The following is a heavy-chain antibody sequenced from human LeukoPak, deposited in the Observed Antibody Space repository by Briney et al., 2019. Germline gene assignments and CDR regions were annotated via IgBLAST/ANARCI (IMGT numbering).Heavy chain of an antibody. V-gene: IGHV4-39*01. Sequence: SETLSLTCTVSGGSISSSSYYWGWIRQPPGKGLEWIGSIYYSGSTYYNPSLKSRVTISVDTSKNQFSLKLSSVTAADTAVYYCASCFDAFDNWGQGTMVTVSS. CDR3: ASCFDAFDN. CDR2: IYYSGST. CDR1: GGSISSSSYY. J-gene: IGHJ3*02. D-gene: IGHD2-15*01.